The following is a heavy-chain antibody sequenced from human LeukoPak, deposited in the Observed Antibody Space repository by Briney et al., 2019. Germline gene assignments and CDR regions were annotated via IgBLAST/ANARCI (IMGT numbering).Heavy chain of an antibody. V-gene: IGHV1-2*02. CDR1: GFTFSGYY. D-gene: IGHD1-1*01. J-gene: IGHJ4*02. CDR3: ARESRDTAWSLDL. CDR2: INPNSGGT. Sequence: PGASVTVSCKASGFTFSGYYMHWVRQAPGQGVEWMGWINPNSGGTNFAQKFQGRVTMTRDTSINTVYMELSSLGSDDTAVYYCARESRDTAWSLDLWGQGTLVTVSS.